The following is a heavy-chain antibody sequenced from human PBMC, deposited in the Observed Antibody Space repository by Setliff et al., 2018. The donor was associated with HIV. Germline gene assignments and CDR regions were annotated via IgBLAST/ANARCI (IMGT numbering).Heavy chain of an antibody. Sequence: PGGSLRLSCAASGFTFSSYSMNWVRQAPGKGLEWVSSISSSSSYIYYADSVKGRFTISRDNAKNSLYLQMDSLRAEDTAVYYCARGGANPSWFDSWGQGTLVTVSS. J-gene: IGHJ5*01. CDR3: ARGGANPSWFDS. V-gene: IGHV3-21*01. CDR1: GFTFSSYS. CDR2: ISSSSSYI. D-gene: IGHD3-16*01.